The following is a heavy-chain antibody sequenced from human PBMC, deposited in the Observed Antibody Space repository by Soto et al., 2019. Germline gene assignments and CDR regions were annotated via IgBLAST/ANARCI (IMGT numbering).Heavy chain of an antibody. D-gene: IGHD5-12*01. Sequence: EVQLVESGGGLVQPGRSLRLSCAASGFTFDDYAMHWVRQAPGKGLEWVSGISWNSGSIGYADSVQGRFTISRDNAKNSLYLQMNGLRAEDTALYYCAKDMTRWLHTIGFDPWGQGTLVTVSS. CDR2: ISWNSGSI. CDR1: GFTFDDYA. V-gene: IGHV3-9*01. CDR3: AKDMTRWLHTIGFDP. J-gene: IGHJ5*02.